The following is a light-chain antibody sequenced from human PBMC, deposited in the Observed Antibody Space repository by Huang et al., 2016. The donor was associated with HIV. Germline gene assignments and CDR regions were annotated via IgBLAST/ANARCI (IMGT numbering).Light chain of an antibody. Sequence: EIVMTQSPATLSASLGERATLTCTATESITSNLAWDQQKPGQSPRRLIYDSSTRATGSPARFSGGGFGAEFTLTISSLQSEDSAIYYCQQYNNWPRTFGQGTKVEIK. CDR1: ESITSN. CDR2: DSS. CDR3: QQYNNWPRT. J-gene: IGKJ1*01. V-gene: IGKV3-15*01.